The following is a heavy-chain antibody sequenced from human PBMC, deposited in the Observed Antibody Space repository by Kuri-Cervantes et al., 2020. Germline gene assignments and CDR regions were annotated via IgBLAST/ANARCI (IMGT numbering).Heavy chain of an antibody. CDR3: ARVAYGVDV. V-gene: IGHV3-74*01. CDR2: IKTDGSST. CDR1: GFTFSSHW. Sequence: GGSLRLSCVVSGFTFSSHWMHWLRQGPGKGLEWVSRIKTDGSSTNYADSVKGRFTISRDNAKNTLYLQMNSLRAEDTAVYYCARVAYGVDVWGQGTTVTVSS. J-gene: IGHJ6*02.